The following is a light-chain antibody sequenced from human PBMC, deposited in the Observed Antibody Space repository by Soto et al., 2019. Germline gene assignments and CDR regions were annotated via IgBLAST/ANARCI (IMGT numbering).Light chain of an antibody. CDR3: CSYAGTNTFV. CDR1: SSDVGSYNL. CDR2: EGN. J-gene: IGLJ1*01. Sequence: QSALTQPASVSGSPGQSITISCTGTSSDVGSYNLVSWYQQHPGKAPKLMIYEGNKRPSGVSNRFSGSKSVNTASLTISGLQTEDEADYYCCSYAGTNTFVFGTGTKLTV. V-gene: IGLV2-23*01.